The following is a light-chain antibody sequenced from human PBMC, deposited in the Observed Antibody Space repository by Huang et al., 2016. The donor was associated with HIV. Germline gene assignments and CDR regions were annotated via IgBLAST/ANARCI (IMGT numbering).Light chain of an antibody. Sequence: EIVMTQSPATLSVSPGERATLSCRASQSVSSNLAWYQQQPGQAPRLLIYCSSTRAPGIPARFSGSGSGTEFTLTISSLQSEDFAVYYCQQYNNWWTFGQGTKVEIK. V-gene: IGKV3-15*01. CDR3: QQYNNWWT. J-gene: IGKJ1*01. CDR1: QSVSSN. CDR2: CSS.